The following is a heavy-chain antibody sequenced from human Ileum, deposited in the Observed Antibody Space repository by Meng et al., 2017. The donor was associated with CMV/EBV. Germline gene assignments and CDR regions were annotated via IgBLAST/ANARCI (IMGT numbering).Heavy chain of an antibody. V-gene: IGHV4-4*02. CDR1: VGSTGRANW. Sequence: ASVGSTGRANWCTWVRPTPGKGLEWIGEVYRGGNAMYNPSLQRRLTISVDDSTNQVSLRLRSVTAADTAMYYCTTGSAYSPPGQFHQWGQGTLVTVSS. J-gene: IGHJ4*02. CDR3: TTGSAYSPPGQFHQ. CDR2: VYRGGNA. D-gene: IGHD3-22*01.